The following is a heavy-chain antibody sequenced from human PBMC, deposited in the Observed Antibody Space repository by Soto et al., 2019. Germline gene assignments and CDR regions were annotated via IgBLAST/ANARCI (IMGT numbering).Heavy chain of an antibody. D-gene: IGHD6-13*01. CDR2: IYYSGST. CDR1: GGSISSYY. V-gene: IGHV4-59*01. J-gene: IGHJ6*02. CDR3: ARDPSSPYYYYYGMDV. Sequence: PSETLSLTCTVSGGSISSYYWSWIRQPPGKGLEWIGYIYYSGSTNYNPSLKSRVTISVDTSKNQFSLKLSSVTAADTAVYYCARDPSSPYYYYYGMDVWGQGTTVTVSS.